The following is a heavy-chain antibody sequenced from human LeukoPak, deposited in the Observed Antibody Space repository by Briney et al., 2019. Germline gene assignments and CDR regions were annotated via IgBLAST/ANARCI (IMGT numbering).Heavy chain of an antibody. CDR1: GFTFTSYG. V-gene: IGHV3-23*01. CDR2: ISGSGDAT. D-gene: IGHD3-9*01. CDR3: AKRGSLRYFDWFYGMDV. Sequence: GGSLILSCVASGFTFTSYGMAWVRQAPGKRLEWVSGISGSGDATYYADSVKGRFTISRDNSKNTLYLQMNSLRAEDTAVYYCAKRGSLRYFDWFYGMDVWGQGTTVTVSS. J-gene: IGHJ6*02.